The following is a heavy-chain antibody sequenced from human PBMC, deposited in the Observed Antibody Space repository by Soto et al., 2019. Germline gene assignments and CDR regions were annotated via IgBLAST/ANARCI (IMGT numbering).Heavy chain of an antibody. V-gene: IGHV4-39*01. CDR2: IYYSGST. Sequence: QLQLQESGPGLVKPSETLSLTCTASGGSISSSSYYWGWIRQPPGKGLEWIGSIYYSGSTYYNPSLKSRVTISVDTSKNQFSLKLSSVTAADTAVYYCARLGSYYAFDIWGQGTMVTVSS. CDR3: ARLGSYYAFDI. CDR1: GGSISSSSYY. D-gene: IGHD1-26*01. J-gene: IGHJ3*02.